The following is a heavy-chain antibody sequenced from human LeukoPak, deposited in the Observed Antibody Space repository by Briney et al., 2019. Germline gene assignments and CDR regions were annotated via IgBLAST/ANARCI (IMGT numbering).Heavy chain of an antibody. CDR3: ARGRCSSTSCFFDY. D-gene: IGHD2-2*01. J-gene: IGHJ4*02. CDR2: ISSSSSYI. CDR1: GFTFSSYS. Sequence: PGGSLRLSCAASGFTFSSYSMNWVRQAPGKGLEWVSSISSSSSYIYYADSVKGRFTISRDNAKNSLSLQMNGLRAEDTAVYYCARGRCSSTSCFFDYWGQGTLVTVSS. V-gene: IGHV3-21*01.